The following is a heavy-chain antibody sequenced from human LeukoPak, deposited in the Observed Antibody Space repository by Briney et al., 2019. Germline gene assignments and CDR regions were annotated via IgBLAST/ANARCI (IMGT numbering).Heavy chain of an antibody. Sequence: GGSLRLSCAASGFTFSSYWMHWVRQAPGKGLVWVSRINSDGRSIGYADSVEGRFTISRDSAKNTLYLQMNSLRAEDTAVYYCAKSLALLVVTSVDYWGLGTLVTVSS. D-gene: IGHD3-22*01. CDR2: INSDGRSI. V-gene: IGHV3-74*01. CDR1: GFTFSSYW. J-gene: IGHJ4*02. CDR3: AKSLALLVVTSVDY.